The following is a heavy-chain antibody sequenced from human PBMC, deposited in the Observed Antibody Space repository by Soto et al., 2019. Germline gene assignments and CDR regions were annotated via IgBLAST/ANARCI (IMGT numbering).Heavy chain of an antibody. CDR2: ISWNSGTI. D-gene: IGHD2-15*01. CDR1: GFTLDDYA. V-gene: IGHV3-9*01. J-gene: IGHJ6*02. CDR3: AKDQAATFHDYGMDV. Sequence: EVQLVESGGGLVQPGRSLRLSCAASGFTLDDYAMHWVRQAPGKGLEWVSGISWNSGTIGYADSLKGRFIISRDNAKNSLYLQINSLRVEDTALYYSAKDQAATFHDYGMDVWGQGTTVTVSS.